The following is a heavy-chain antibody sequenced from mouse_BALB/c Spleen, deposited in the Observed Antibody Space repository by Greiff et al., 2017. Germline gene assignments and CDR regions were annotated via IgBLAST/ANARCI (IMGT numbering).Heavy chain of an antibody. CDR3: ARNYYDYAEWFAY. CDR1: GFTFSSYA. CDR2: ISSGGST. D-gene: IGHD2-4*01. Sequence: EVKLVESGGGLVKPGGSLKLSCAASGFTFSSYAMSWVRQTPEKRLEWVASISSGGSTYYPDSVKGRFTISRDNARNILYLQMSSLRSEDTAMYYCARNYYDYAEWFAYWGQGTLVTVSA. V-gene: IGHV5-6-5*01. J-gene: IGHJ3*01.